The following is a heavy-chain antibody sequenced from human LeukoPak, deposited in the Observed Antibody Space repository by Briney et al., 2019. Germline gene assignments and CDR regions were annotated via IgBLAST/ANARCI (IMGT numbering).Heavy chain of an antibody. CDR2: ICHSGST. CDR1: GGSISSSSSC. J-gene: IGHJ4*02. D-gene: IGHD2-15*01. CDR3: GRVCSGGTCFDF. V-gene: IGHV4-39*01. Sequence: PSDTLSLTCTVSGGSISSSSSCWGWIRQPPREGLEWIGSICHSGSTYYNPSLKSRVTISVDTSKNQFSLNLSSVTAADTAVYYCGRVCSGGTCFDFWDQGTLVTVSS.